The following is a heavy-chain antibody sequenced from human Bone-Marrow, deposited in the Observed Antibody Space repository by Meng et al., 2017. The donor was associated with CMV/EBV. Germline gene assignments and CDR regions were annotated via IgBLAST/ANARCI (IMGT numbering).Heavy chain of an antibody. D-gene: IGHD2-2*01. CDR3: ARAGIVVVPHGMDV. Sequence: SETLSLTCNVSGGSISSYYWNWIRQPPGKGLEWIGYIYYSGSTNYNPSLESRVTISVDTSKNQFSLKLSSVTAADTAVYYCARAGIVVVPHGMDVWGQGTTVTVSS. V-gene: IGHV4-59*12. CDR1: GGSISSYY. CDR2: IYYSGST. J-gene: IGHJ6*02.